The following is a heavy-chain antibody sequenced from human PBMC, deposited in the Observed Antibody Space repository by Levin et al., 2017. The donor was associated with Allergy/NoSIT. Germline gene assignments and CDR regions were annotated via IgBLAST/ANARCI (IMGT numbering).Heavy chain of an antibody. CDR3: AATYSSTRGRTFDI. CDR2: IYNIGST. J-gene: IGHJ3*02. D-gene: IGHD6-19*01. Sequence: GSLRLSCTVSGGSIYSHYWNWIRQSPEKGLEWIGYIYNIGSTAYNPSLKSRVAISMDTSKNEFSLKLTSVTAADTALYFCAATYSSTRGRTFDIWGQGTMVAVSS. V-gene: IGHV4-59*11. CDR1: GGSIYSHY.